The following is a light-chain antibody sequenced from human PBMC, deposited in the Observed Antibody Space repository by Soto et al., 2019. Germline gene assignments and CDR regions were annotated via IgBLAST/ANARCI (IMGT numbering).Light chain of an antibody. J-gene: IGKJ5*01. CDR3: QYLNGAPTIT. CDR1: EDVSDY. CDR2: AAY. Sequence: DIPLTQSPSFLSASVGDRVTITCRASEDVSDYLAWYQHAPGKAPNLLIYAAYTLQSGVPSRFSGSGSGTEFSLTITSLQPDDFATYYCQYLNGAPTITFGQGTRLDIK. V-gene: IGKV1-9*01.